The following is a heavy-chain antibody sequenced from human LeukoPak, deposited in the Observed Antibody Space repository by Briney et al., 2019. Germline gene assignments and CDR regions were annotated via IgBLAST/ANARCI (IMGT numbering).Heavy chain of an antibody. Sequence: SSETLSLTCAVYGGSFSGYYWSWIRQPPGKGLEWIGEINHSGSTNYNPSLKSRVTISLDTSKNHFSLKLSSVTAADTAVFYCARGPYYYDSSGSFDYWGQGTLVTVSS. V-gene: IGHV4-34*01. J-gene: IGHJ4*02. D-gene: IGHD3-22*01. CDR3: ARGPYYYDSSGSFDY. CDR2: INHSGST. CDR1: GGSFSGYY.